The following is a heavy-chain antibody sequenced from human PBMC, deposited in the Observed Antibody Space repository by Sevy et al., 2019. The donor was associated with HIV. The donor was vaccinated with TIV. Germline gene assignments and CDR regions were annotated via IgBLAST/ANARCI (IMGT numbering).Heavy chain of an antibody. CDR2: INHNEIT. CDR3: ARAGGGYSYGYRYYYYMDV. J-gene: IGHJ6*03. CDR1: VGSFSGYY. Sequence: SETLSLTCAVYVGSFSGYYWSWIRQPPGKGLEWIGEINHNEITNYNPSLKSRVTISVDTSKNQFSLKLSSVTAADTAVYYCARAGGGYSYGYRYYYYMDVWGKGTTVTVSS. V-gene: IGHV4-34*01. D-gene: IGHD5-18*01.